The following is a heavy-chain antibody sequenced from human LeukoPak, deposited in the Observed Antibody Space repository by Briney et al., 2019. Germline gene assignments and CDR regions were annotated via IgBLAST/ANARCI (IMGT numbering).Heavy chain of an antibody. CDR1: GFTFSSYA. D-gene: IGHD6-13*01. CDR2: ISYDGSNK. J-gene: IGHJ4*02. CDR3: VRGPGPGYFDY. V-gene: IGHV3-30*04. Sequence: GSLRLSCAASGFTFSSYAMHWVRQAPGKGLEWVAVISYDGSNKYYADSVKGRFTISRDNSKNTLYLQMNSPRLEDTAVYYCVRGPGPGYFDYWGQGTLVTVSS.